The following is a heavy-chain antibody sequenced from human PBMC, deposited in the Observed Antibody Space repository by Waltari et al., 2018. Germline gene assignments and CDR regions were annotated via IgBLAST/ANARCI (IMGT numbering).Heavy chain of an antibody. V-gene: IGHV3-23*01. CDR3: AKVSPFDY. CDR1: GFTFSRYA. CDR2: MSGSGVST. J-gene: IGHJ4*02. Sequence: EVQLLESGGGLVQPGWSLTLSCAASGFTFSRYAMSWVRQAPGKGLQWVSAMSGSGVSTYYADSVKVRFTSSRDNSKNTLYLQMNSLRAEDTAVYYCAKVSPFDYWGQGTLVTVSS.